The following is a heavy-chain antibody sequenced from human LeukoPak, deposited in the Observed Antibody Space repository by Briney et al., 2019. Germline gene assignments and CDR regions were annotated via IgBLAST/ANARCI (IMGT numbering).Heavy chain of an antibody. CDR2: FDPEDGET. J-gene: IGHJ6*02. CDR3: ARVGSVVPATRGYYYYYGMDV. D-gene: IGHD2-2*01. Sequence: ASVKVSCKVSGYTLTELSMHWVRQAPGKGLEWMGGFDPEDGETIYAQKFQGRVTMTEDTSTDTAYMELSSLRSEDTAVYYCARVGSVVPATRGYYYYYGMDVWGQGTTVTVSS. V-gene: IGHV1-24*01. CDR1: GYTLTELS.